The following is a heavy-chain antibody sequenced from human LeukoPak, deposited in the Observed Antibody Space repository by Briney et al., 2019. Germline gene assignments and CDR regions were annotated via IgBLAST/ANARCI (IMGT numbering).Heavy chain of an antibody. Sequence: PGGSLRLSCAASGFSFISYGMHSVRQAPGKGLEWVGVISDDGRNKKYADSVKGRFTISRDNSKDTLYLQMNSLRDEDTAVYYCAKRPSDYGDYVTYFDYWGQGTLVTVSS. CDR2: ISDDGRNK. CDR1: GFSFISYG. V-gene: IGHV3-30*18. D-gene: IGHD4-17*01. CDR3: AKRPSDYGDYVTYFDY. J-gene: IGHJ4*02.